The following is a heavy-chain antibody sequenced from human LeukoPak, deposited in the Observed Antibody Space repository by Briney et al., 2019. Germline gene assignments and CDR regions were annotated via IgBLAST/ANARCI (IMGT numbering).Heavy chain of an antibody. CDR1: GGSISSGSYY. J-gene: IGHJ4*02. CDR3: ARDPGIAAA. D-gene: IGHD6-13*01. Sequence: SQTLSLTCTVSGGSISSGSYYWSWIRQPAGKGLEWIGRIYTSGSTNYNPSLKSRVTISVDTSKNQFPLKLSSVTAADTAVYYCARDPGIAAAWGQGTLVTVSS. CDR2: IYTSGST. V-gene: IGHV4-61*02.